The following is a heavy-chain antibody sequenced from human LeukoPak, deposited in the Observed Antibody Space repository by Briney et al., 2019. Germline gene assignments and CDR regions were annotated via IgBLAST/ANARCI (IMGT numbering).Heavy chain of an antibody. CDR3: ARGNCSSTSCSPPDY. Sequence: PSETLSLTCTVSGGSISSSSYYWGWIRQPPGKGLEWIGSIYYSGSTYYNPSLKSRVTISVDTPKNQFSLKLSSVTAADTAVYYCARGNCSSTSCSPPDYWGQGTLVTVSS. V-gene: IGHV4-39*01. CDR2: IYYSGST. D-gene: IGHD2-2*01. J-gene: IGHJ4*02. CDR1: GGSISSSSYY.